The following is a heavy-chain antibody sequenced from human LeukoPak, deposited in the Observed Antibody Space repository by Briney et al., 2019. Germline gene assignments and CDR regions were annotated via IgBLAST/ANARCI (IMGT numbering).Heavy chain of an antibody. CDR2: IYTSGST. J-gene: IGHJ6*03. Sequence: MPSETLSLTCTVSGGSMSSYYWSWIRRPAGKGLEWIGRIYTSGSTNYNPSLKSRVTMSVDTSKNQFSLKLSSVTAADTAVYYCAREEQLVRGSYHYYYYMDVWGKGTTVTVSS. CDR1: GGSMSSYY. V-gene: IGHV4-4*07. CDR3: AREEQLVRGSYHYYYYMDV. D-gene: IGHD6-13*01.